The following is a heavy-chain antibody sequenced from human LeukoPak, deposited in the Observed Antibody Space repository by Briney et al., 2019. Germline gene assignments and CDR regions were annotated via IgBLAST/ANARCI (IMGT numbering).Heavy chain of an antibody. CDR3: ARDPGGNYFDY. J-gene: IGHJ4*02. V-gene: IGHV3-30*01. Sequence: ESVKGRFSISRDSSKNTLYLQMNSLRAGDTAVYYCARDPGGNYFDYWGQGTLVTVSS. D-gene: IGHD1-14*01.